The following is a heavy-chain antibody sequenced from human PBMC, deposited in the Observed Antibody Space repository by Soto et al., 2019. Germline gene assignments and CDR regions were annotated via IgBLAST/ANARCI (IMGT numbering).Heavy chain of an antibody. V-gene: IGHV3-30*18. Sequence: GGSLRLSCAASGFTFSSYGMHWVRQAPGKGLEWVAVISYDGSNKYYADSVKGRFTISRDNSKNTLYLQMNSLRAEDTAVYYCAKDHVPLRFLEWPRLYNWFDPWGQGTLVTVSS. D-gene: IGHD3-3*01. CDR2: ISYDGSNK. CDR3: AKDHVPLRFLEWPRLYNWFDP. J-gene: IGHJ5*02. CDR1: GFTFSSYG.